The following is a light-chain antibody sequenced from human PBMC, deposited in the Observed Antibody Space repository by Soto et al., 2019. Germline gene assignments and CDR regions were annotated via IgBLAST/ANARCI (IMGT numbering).Light chain of an antibody. CDR1: QTISSW. V-gene: IGKV1-5*03. CDR2: KAS. CDR3: QHYNSYSEA. Sequence: DIQMTQSPSTLSGSVGARVTITFRASQTISSWLAWYQQKPGKAPKLLIYKASTLKSGVPSRFSGSGSGTEFTLTISSLQPDDFATYYCQHYNSYSEACGQGTKGDIK. J-gene: IGKJ1*01.